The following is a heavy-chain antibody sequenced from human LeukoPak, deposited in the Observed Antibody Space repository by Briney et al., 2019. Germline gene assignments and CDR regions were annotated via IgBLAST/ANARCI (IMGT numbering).Heavy chain of an antibody. Sequence: GGSLGLSCAASGFTFSSYAMSWVRQAPGKGLEWVSAISGSGGSTYYADSVKGRFTISRDNSKNTLYLQMNSLRAEDTAVYYCARDYCSSTSCYMGGYYYYYYMDVWGKGTTVTVSS. J-gene: IGHJ6*03. CDR3: ARDYCSSTSCYMGGYYYYYYMDV. CDR1: GFTFSSYA. V-gene: IGHV3-23*01. D-gene: IGHD2-2*02. CDR2: ISGSGGST.